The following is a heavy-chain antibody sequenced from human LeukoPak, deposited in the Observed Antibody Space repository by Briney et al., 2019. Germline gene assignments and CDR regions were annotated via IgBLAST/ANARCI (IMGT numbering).Heavy chain of an antibody. CDR1: GGSISSYY. CDR3: ARGPTGASSWYRGPTDY. CDR2: IYYSGST. V-gene: IGHV4-59*08. D-gene: IGHD6-13*01. J-gene: IGHJ4*02. Sequence: SETLSLTCTVSGGSISSYYWSWIRQPPGKGLEWIGYIYYSGSTNYNPSLKSRVTISVDTSKNQFSLKLSSVTAADTAVCYCARGPTGASSWYRGPTDYWGQGTLVTVSS.